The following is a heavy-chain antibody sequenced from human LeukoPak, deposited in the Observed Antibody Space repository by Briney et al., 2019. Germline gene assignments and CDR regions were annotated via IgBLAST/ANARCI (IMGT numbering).Heavy chain of an antibody. CDR3: ARPGCSSTSCLPNNWFDP. V-gene: IGHV4-39*07. CDR1: GGSISSSSYY. J-gene: IGHJ5*02. D-gene: IGHD2-2*01. CDR2: IYYSGST. Sequence: KPSETLSLTCTVSGGSISSSSYYWGWIRQPPGKGLEWIGSIYYSGSTYYNPSLKSRVTISIDTPKNQFSLKMSSVTAADTAVYYCARPGCSSTSCLPNNWFDPWGQGTLVTVSS.